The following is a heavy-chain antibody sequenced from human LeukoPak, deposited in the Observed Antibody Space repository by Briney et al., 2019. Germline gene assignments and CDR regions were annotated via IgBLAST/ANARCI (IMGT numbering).Heavy chain of an antibody. Sequence: PGGSLRLSCTASGITFSSLWMSWVRQAPGKGLEWVSVIYSGGSTYYADSVKGRFTISRDNSKNTLYLQMNSLRAEDTAVYYCARYSKSSSYFDYWGQGTLVTVSS. V-gene: IGHV3-53*01. CDR1: GITFSSLW. J-gene: IGHJ4*02. CDR3: ARYSKSSSYFDY. CDR2: IYSGGST. D-gene: IGHD6-6*01.